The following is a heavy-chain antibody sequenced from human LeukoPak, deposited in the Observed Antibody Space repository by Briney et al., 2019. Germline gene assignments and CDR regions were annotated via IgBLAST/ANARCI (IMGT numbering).Heavy chain of an antibody. J-gene: IGHJ4*02. CDR2: IYYSGST. CDR3: ARLSSDYYDSSGYYAGDY. CDR1: GGPISDYY. D-gene: IGHD3-22*01. Sequence: PSETLSLTCTVSGGPISDYYWSWIRQPPGRGLEGIGYIYYSGSTTYNPSLKSRVTISVDTSKNQFSLKLTSVTAADTAVYYCARLSSDYYDSSGYYAGDYWGQGTLVTVSS. V-gene: IGHV4-59*08.